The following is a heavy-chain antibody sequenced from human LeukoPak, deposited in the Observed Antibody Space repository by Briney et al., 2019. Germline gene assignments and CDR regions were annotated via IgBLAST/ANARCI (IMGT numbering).Heavy chain of an antibody. J-gene: IGHJ1*01. Sequence: WASVKVSCKASGYTFSSFDINWVRQAPGQGLEWMGWMNPNSGNSGYAQKFQGRVTMTRNTSIATAYMEVSNLRFDDTAVYYCVDPDRWGQGTLVTVSS. D-gene: IGHD3-22*01. CDR3: VDPDR. CDR2: MNPNSGNS. CDR1: GYTFSSFD. V-gene: IGHV1-8*01.